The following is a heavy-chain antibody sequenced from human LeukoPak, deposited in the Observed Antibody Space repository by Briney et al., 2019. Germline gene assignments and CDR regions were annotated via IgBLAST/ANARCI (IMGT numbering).Heavy chain of an antibody. Sequence: ASVTVSCKASGYTFTDYYMHWVRQAPGQGLEWMGWINPNSGGTNYAQNLQGRVTMTTDTSTSTAYMELRSLRSDDTAVYYCARDYYYYYYMDVWGKGTTVTVSS. J-gene: IGHJ6*03. V-gene: IGHV1-2*02. CDR3: ARDYYYYYYMDV. CDR1: GYTFTDYY. CDR2: INPNSGGT.